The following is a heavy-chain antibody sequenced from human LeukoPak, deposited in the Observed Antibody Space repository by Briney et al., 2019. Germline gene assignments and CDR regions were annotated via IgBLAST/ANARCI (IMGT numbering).Heavy chain of an antibody. Sequence: ETLRLSCAASGFTVSSNYMNWVRQAPGKGLEWVSVISGSGGSTYYADSVKGRFTISRDNSKNTLYLQMNSLRAEDTAVYYCAKVGRDYYGSGSYYSDYWGQGTLVTVSS. V-gene: IGHV3-23*01. CDR1: GFTVSSNY. J-gene: IGHJ4*02. D-gene: IGHD3-10*01. CDR2: ISGSGGST. CDR3: AKVGRDYYGSGSYYSDY.